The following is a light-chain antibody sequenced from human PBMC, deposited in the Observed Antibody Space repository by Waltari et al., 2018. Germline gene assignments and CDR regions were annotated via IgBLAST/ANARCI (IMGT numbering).Light chain of an antibody. CDR1: SPNTGATSD. V-gene: IGLV1-40*01. CDR3: QTYDSNLSGVV. CDR2: GNS. J-gene: IGLJ3*02. Sequence: QSVLTQPPSVSGAPGQRVTISCTGSSPNTGATSDVRWYQQLQRTPPKLLIQGNSNRPSGVPDRFSGSKSGTSASLAITGVQAEDEADYYCQTYDSNLSGVVFGGGTKLTVL.